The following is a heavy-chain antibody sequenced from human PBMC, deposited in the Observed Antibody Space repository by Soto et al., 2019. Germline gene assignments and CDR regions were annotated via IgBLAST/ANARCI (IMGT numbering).Heavy chain of an antibody. CDR1: GFAFSEYG. CDR2: VSVYNGDI. V-gene: IGHV1-18*01. D-gene: IGHD1-1*01. J-gene: IGHJ3*01. Sequence: QVQLVQSGAEVKKPGASVKVSCKASGFAFSEYGFTWVRQAPGQGLEWMAWVSVYNGDINYAQRFQGRVTMTTDTSRDTVKWEMSGLSPDDPPVYYWARYPCLKDAFNFWGKGPRGCFSS. CDR3: ARYPCLKDAFNF.